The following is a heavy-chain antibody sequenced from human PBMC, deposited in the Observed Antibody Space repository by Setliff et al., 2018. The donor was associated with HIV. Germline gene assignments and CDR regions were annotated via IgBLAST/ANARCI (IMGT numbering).Heavy chain of an antibody. D-gene: IGHD1-20*01. CDR3: AREARYQDKYYYYMDV. CDR2: INPSGGST. CDR1: GYSFTGYY. J-gene: IGHJ6*03. V-gene: IGHV1-46*03. Sequence: ASVKVSCKASGYSFTGYYMHWVRQAPGQGLEWMGRINPSGGSTTYAQKFQGRVTMTRDTSASTVYMELSSLRSEDTAVYYCAREARYQDKYYYYMDVWGKGTTVTVSS.